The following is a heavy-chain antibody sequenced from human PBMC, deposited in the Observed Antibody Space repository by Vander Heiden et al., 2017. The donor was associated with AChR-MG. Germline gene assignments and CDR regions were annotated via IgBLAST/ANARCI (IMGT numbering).Heavy chain of an antibody. D-gene: IGHD6-13*01. CDR2: ISWNSGSI. V-gene: IGHV3-9*01. Sequence: EVQLVESGGGLVQPGRSLRLSCAASGFTFDDYAMHWVRQAPGKGLEWVSGISWNSGSIGYADSVKGRFTIPRDNAKNSLYLQMNSLRAEDTALYYCAKDRYKQQLVLSVDYWGQGTLVTVSS. CDR3: AKDRYKQQLVLSVDY. J-gene: IGHJ4*02. CDR1: GFTFDDYA.